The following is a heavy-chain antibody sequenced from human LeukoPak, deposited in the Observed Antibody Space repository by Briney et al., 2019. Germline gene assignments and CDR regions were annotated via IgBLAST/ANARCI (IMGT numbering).Heavy chain of an antibody. CDR1: GFTFSSCG. Sequence: PGGSLRLSCAASGFTFSSCGFNWVRQAPGKGLEWVSSIGPTGTDRYYADSVRGRFTISRDNAKNSMYLQMDSRRDEDTAVYYCATETIGRHYDYWGQETLLTVSS. CDR3: ATETIGRHYDY. D-gene: IGHD1-14*01. V-gene: IGHV3-21*01. CDR2: IGPTGTDR. J-gene: IGHJ4*02.